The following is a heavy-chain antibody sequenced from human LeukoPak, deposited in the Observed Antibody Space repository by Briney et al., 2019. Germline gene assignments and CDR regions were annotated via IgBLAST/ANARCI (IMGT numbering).Heavy chain of an antibody. Sequence: SETLSLTCTVSGGSISSSSYYWGWIRQPPGEGLEWIGSIYYSGSTYYNPSLKSRVTISVDTSKNQFSLKLSSVTAADTAVYYCASSLLITTYVYWGQGTLVTVSS. D-gene: IGHD4-11*01. CDR1: GGSISSSSYY. CDR2: IYYSGST. V-gene: IGHV4-39*01. J-gene: IGHJ4*02. CDR3: ASSLLITTYVY.